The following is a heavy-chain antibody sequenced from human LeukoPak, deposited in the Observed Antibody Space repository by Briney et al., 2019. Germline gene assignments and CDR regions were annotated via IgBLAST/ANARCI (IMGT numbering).Heavy chain of an antibody. Sequence: ASVKVSCKASGYTFTSYGISWVRQAPGQGLEWMGWISAYNGNTNYAQKLQGRVTMTTDTSTSTAYMELRSLRSDDTAVYYRARDRISGYCSGGSCPPGDYWGQGTLVTVSS. CDR1: GYTFTSYG. CDR3: ARDRISGYCSGGSCPPGDY. CDR2: ISAYNGNT. J-gene: IGHJ4*02. D-gene: IGHD2-15*01. V-gene: IGHV1-18*01.